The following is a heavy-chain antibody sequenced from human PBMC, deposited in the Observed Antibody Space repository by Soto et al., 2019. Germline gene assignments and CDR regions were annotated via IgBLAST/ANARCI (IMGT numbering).Heavy chain of an antibody. CDR1: GGPFSGVY. CDR2: VNHRGSA. CDR3: ARDAFCGSGTCRVGHWFDP. D-gene: IGHD2-21*01. V-gene: IGHV4-34*01. Sequence: SETLSLTYAVSGGPFSGVYWSWIRQPPGKGLEWIGGVNHRGSANYNPSLESRVTMSVDTSKNQFSLKLTSVTAADSAVYYCARDAFCGSGTCRVGHWFDPWGQGTLVTVSS. J-gene: IGHJ5*02.